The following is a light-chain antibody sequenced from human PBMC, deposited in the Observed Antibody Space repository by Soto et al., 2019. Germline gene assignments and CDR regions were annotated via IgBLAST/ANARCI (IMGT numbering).Light chain of an antibody. V-gene: IGLV1-44*01. J-gene: IGLJ2*01. CDR2: SSD. Sequence: QPVLTQAPSASGTPGQTVTISCSGTRSNIGGHAVNWYQQLPGTAPKRLIFSSDQRPSGVPDRFSGSKSGTSASLAISGLQSEDEADYSCAAWDDSLNAVVFGGGTKVTVL. CDR1: RSNIGGHA. CDR3: AAWDDSLNAVV.